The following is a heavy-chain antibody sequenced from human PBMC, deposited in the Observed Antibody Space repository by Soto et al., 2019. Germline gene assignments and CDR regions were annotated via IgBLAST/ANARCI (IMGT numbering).Heavy chain of an antibody. V-gene: IGHV3-30*18. CDR1: GVSFSSNG. CDR2: IEKDGSDI. CDR3: AKDEARRECVDY. Sequence: PGGTLTLSCAASGVSFSSNGMHWVRQAPGKGLEWVGAIEKDGSDIKYADAEKGRLTTYRDNSKDTLSLQMNSPGPDDTAVYYSAKDEARRECVDYWGQGTLVTVSS. J-gene: IGHJ4*01. D-gene: IGHD3-3*01.